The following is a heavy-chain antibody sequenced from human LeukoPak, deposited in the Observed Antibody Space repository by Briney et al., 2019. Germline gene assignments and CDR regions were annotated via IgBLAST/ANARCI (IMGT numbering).Heavy chain of an antibody. Sequence: ASVKVSCKASGYTFTGYYMHWVRQAPGQGLEWMGRINPNSGGTNYAQKFQGRVTMTRDTSISTAYMELSRLRSDDTAVYYCARAYMTTVTTFDYWDQGTLVTVSS. CDR1: GYTFTGYY. CDR3: ARAYMTTVTTFDY. CDR2: INPNSGGT. J-gene: IGHJ4*02. V-gene: IGHV1-2*06. D-gene: IGHD4-17*01.